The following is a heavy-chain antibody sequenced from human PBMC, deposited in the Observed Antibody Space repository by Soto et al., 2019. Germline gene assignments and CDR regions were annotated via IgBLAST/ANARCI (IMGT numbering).Heavy chain of an antibody. CDR3: VRDYFGSGSFISDY. CDR2: IWSDGSKK. Sequence: PGGSLRLSCAASGFIFNSYGMHWVRQAPGKGLEWVAVIWSDGSKKYYADSVKGRFTISRDSSENTLYLQMNSLRAEDTAVYFCVRDYFGSGSFISDYWGQGTLVTVSS. J-gene: IGHJ4*02. CDR1: GFIFNSYG. V-gene: IGHV3-33*01. D-gene: IGHD3-10*01.